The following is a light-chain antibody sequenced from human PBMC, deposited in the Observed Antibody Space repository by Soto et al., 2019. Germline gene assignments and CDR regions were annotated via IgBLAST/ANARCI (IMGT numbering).Light chain of an antibody. CDR3: QQYYSFPLT. Sequence: VIWMTQSPSLLSASTGDRVTISCRISQGISSYLAWYPQKPGKAPELLIYAASTLQSGVPSRFSGSGSGTDFTLTISCLQSEDFATYYCQQYYSFPLTFGGGTKVEIK. J-gene: IGKJ4*01. V-gene: IGKV1D-8*03. CDR1: QGISSY. CDR2: AAS.